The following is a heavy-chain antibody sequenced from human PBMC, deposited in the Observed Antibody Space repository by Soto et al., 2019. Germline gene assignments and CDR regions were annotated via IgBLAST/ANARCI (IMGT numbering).Heavy chain of an antibody. Sequence: GESLKISCQGSGYSFTSNWIGWVRQMPGKGLEWMGIINPANSDIKYSPSFQGQVTISADKSIGTAYLQWSSLKASDTAVYYCARVVIGLSIAAGFFDYWGQGTLVTVSS. V-gene: IGHV5-51*01. D-gene: IGHD6-6*01. CDR2: INPANSDI. CDR3: ARVVIGLSIAAGFFDY. J-gene: IGHJ4*02. CDR1: GYSFTSNW.